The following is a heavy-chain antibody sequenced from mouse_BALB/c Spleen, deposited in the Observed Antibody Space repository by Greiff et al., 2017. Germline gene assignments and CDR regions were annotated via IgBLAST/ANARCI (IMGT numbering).Heavy chain of an antibody. CDR3: ARGIDDGYYFDY. Sequence: EVQRVESGGGLVQPGGSLKLSCAASGFTFSSYGMSWVRQTPDKRLELVATINSNGGSTYYPDSVKGRFTISRDNAKNTLYLQMSSLKSEDTAMYYCARGIDDGYYFDYWGQGTTLTVSS. V-gene: IGHV5-6-3*01. CDR2: INSNGGST. J-gene: IGHJ2*01. D-gene: IGHD2-3*01. CDR1: GFTFSSYG.